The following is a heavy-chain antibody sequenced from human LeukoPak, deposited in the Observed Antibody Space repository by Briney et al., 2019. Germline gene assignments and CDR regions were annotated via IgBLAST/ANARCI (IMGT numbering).Heavy chain of an antibody. CDR3: ARDVVIAAAGTVPGWFDP. V-gene: IGHV6-1*01. D-gene: IGHD6-13*01. J-gene: IGHJ5*02. Sequence: SQTLSLTCAISGDSVSSNSAAWNWIRQSPSRGLEWLGRTYYRSKWYNDYAVSVKSRITINPDTSKNQFSLQLNSATPEDTAVYYCARDVVIAAAGTVPGWFDPWGQGTLVTVSS. CDR2: TYYRSKWYN. CDR1: GDSVSSNSAA.